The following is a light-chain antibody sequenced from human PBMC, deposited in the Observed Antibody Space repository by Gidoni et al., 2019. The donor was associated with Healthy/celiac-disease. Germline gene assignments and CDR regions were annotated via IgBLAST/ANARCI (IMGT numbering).Light chain of an antibody. CDR1: NSNIGSKT. CDR3: AAWDDSLNGWV. Sequence: QSVLTQPPSTSRTPRQGVTIACSGSNSNIGSKTVNWYQQLPGTAPKLLIYSNNQRPSGVPDRFSGSKSGTSASLAISGLQSEDEADYYCAAWDDSLNGWVFGGGTKLTVL. J-gene: IGLJ3*02. V-gene: IGLV1-44*01. CDR2: SNN.